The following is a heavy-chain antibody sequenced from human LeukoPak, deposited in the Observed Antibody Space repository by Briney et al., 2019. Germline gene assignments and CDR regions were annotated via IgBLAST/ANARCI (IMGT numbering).Heavy chain of an antibody. CDR1: GYSVSSGYY. D-gene: IGHD3-16*02. CDR3: ARDYAITFGGVIGY. CDR2: IYHSGST. J-gene: IGHJ4*02. V-gene: IGHV4-38-2*02. Sequence: PSETLSLTCTVSGYSVSSGYYWGWIRQPPGKGLEWIGSIYHSGSTYYNPSLKSRVTISVDTSKNQFSLKLSSVTAADTAVYYCARDYAITFGGVIGYWGQGTLVTVSS.